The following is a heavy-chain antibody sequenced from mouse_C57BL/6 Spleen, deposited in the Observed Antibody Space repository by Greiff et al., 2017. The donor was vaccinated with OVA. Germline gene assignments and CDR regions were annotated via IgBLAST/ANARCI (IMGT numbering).Heavy chain of an antibody. V-gene: IGHV5-9*01. CDR2: ISGGGGNT. CDR3: ARQGYYGSSYGFAY. D-gene: IGHD1-1*01. J-gene: IGHJ3*01. Sequence: EVQGVESGGGLVKPGGSLKLSCAASGFTFSSYTMSWVRQTPEKRLEWVATISGGGGNTYYPDSVKGRFTISRDNAKNTLYLQMSSLRSEDTALYYCARQGYYGSSYGFAYWGQGTLVTVSA. CDR1: GFTFSSYT.